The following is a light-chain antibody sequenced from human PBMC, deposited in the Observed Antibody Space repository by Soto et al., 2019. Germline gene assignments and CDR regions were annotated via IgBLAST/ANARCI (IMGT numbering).Light chain of an antibody. V-gene: IGLV2-14*01. CDR2: EVS. CDR3: SSYTSSGTLV. CDR1: SSDVGGYKH. Sequence: QSALTQPASVSGSPGQSITISCTGTSSDVGGYKHVSWYQQHPGKAPKLMIFEVSNRPSGVSNRFSGSKSGNTASLTISGLQAEDEADYYCSSYTSSGTLVFGTGTKVT. J-gene: IGLJ1*01.